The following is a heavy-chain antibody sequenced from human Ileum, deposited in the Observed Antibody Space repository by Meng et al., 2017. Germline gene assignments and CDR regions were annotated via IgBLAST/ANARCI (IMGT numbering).Heavy chain of an antibody. D-gene: IGHD3-22*01. Sequence: GGSLRLSCTGSGFTFGDYAVTWVRRAPGKGLEWVGFIRTNAYGGTTEFAASVKGRFSISRDDSKNTAYLHLDSLKTEDTAMYYCVRDGRAYYYDSTGYFLYWGQGTLVTVSS. CDR2: IRTNAYGGTT. J-gene: IGHJ4*02. CDR1: GFTFGDYA. V-gene: IGHV3-49*04. CDR3: VRDGRAYYYDSTGYFLY.